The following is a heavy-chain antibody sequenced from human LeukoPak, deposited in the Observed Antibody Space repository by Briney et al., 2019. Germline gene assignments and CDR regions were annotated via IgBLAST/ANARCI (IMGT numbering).Heavy chain of an antibody. Sequence: ASVKVSCKASGYTFTSYDINWVRQATGQGLEWMGWMNPNSGNTGYAQNFQGRVTISRNTSISTAYMELSSLRSEDTAVYYCARGTAGHYYYYYMDVWGKGTTVTVSS. CDR1: GYTFTSYD. CDR3: ARGTAGHYYYYYMDV. J-gene: IGHJ6*03. D-gene: IGHD6-13*01. V-gene: IGHV1-8*03. CDR2: MNPNSGNT.